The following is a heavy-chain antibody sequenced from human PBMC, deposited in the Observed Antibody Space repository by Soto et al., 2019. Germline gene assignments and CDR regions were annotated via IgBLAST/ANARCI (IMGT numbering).Heavy chain of an antibody. CDR2: IRSKSNSYAT. J-gene: IGHJ5*02. CDR3: TRDPRNYYDSIGSANWFDP. CDR1: GFTFSGSA. V-gene: IGHV3-73*02. D-gene: IGHD3-22*01. Sequence: EVQLVESGGGLVQPGGSLKLSCAASGFTFSGSAMHWVRQASGKGLEWVGRIRSKSNSYATAYAASVNGRFTISRDDSKDTAYLQMNSLKTEDTAVYYCTRDPRNYYDSIGSANWFDPWGQGTLVTVSS.